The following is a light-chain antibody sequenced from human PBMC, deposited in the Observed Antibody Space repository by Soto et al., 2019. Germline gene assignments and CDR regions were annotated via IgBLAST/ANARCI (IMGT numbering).Light chain of an antibody. CDR1: QSINNL. V-gene: IGKV1-39*01. Sequence: DIQMTQSPSSLSASVGDRVTIICRASQSINNLLNWYQQKPGKAPKVLIYAASSLQGGVTSRFSGSGSGPDFTLTISSLQPEDFATYYCQQSYSTPRTFGQGTKVEIK. CDR3: QQSYSTPRT. J-gene: IGKJ1*01. CDR2: AAS.